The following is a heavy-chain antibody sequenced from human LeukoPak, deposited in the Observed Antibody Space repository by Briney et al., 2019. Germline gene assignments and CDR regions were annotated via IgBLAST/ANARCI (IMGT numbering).Heavy chain of an antibody. CDR1: GGSFSGYY. D-gene: IGHD3-9*01. J-gene: IGHJ6*03. V-gene: IGHV4-34*01. CDR2: VNHSGST. Sequence: PSETLSLTCAVYGGSFSGYYWSWIRQPPGKGLERIGEVNHSGSTNYNPSLKSRVTISVDTSKNQFSLKLSSVTAADTAVYYCARLSVRLNLNYDILTGPYYYYMDVWGKGTTVTISS. CDR3: ARLSVRLNLNYDILTGPYYYYMDV.